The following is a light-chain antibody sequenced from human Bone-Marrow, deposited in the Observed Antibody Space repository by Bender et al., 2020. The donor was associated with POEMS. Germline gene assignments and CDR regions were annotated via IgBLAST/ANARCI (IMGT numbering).Light chain of an antibody. CDR3: QAWDTSSVV. J-gene: IGLJ2*01. Sequence: SYGLTQPPSVSVSPGHTANITCSGDQLGDQYASWYQLKPGQSPVLVIYEDNKRPSGIPERFSGSNSGKIATLTISGTQALDEADYYWQAWDTSSVVFGGGTKLTVL. CDR2: EDN. V-gene: IGLV3-1*01. CDR1: QLGDQY.